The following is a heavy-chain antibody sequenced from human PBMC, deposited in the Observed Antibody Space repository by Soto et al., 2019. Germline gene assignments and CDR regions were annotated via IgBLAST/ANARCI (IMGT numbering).Heavy chain of an antibody. Sequence: QAQLVESGRGVVQPGRSLRLSCAASGFAFGSYGMHWVRQAPGTGLEWVAVISYDGSLQHYADSVKGRFTISRDNSKNMVLPQISSLRAEDTAVYYCVSDRGYGHASVPYSWGQGALVSVSS. CDR2: ISYDGSLQ. D-gene: IGHD5-18*01. V-gene: IGHV3-30*03. CDR3: VSDRGYGHASVPYS. J-gene: IGHJ4*02. CDR1: GFAFGSYG.